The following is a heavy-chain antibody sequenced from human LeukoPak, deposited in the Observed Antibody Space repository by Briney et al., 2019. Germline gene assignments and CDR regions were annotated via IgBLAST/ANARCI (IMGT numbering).Heavy chain of an antibody. CDR2: ISHDSRDI. CDR1: GYTFSEYF. Sequence: GGPLRLSRAPSGYTFSEYFMSWIRQAPGRGLEWISYISHDSRDIKYADSVRGRFTISRDSAKNSLFLQMNSLRAEETALYYCVRGGHNWNDLDYWGQGTLVTVSS. V-gene: IGHV3-11*05. J-gene: IGHJ4*02. D-gene: IGHD1-20*01. CDR3: VRGGHNWNDLDY.